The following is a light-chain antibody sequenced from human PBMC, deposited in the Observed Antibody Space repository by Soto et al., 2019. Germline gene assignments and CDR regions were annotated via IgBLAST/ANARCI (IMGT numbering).Light chain of an antibody. V-gene: IGKV3-20*01. J-gene: IGKJ4*01. Sequence: EIVLTQSPGTLSLSPGERATLSCRASQSVSSTYSAWYQQKPGQAPRLLIYGASSRATGIPDRFSCSGSGTAFTLTISRLEPEDFAVYYCQHYGSLVLTFGGGTKVEIK. CDR1: QSVSSTY. CDR3: QHYGSLVLT. CDR2: GAS.